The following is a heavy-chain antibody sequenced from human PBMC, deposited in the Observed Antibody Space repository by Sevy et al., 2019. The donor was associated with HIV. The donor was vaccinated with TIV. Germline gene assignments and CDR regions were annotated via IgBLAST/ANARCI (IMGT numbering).Heavy chain of an antibody. J-gene: IGHJ4*02. Sequence: SETLSLTCTVSGGSISSYYWSWIRQPPGKGLEWIGYIYYSGSTNYNPSLKSRVTISVDTSKNQFSLKLSSVTAADTAVYYCARGSSGSGHFDYWGQGTLVTVSS. CDR3: ARGSSGSGHFDY. D-gene: IGHD6-19*01. CDR1: GGSISSYY. CDR2: IYYSGST. V-gene: IGHV4-59*01.